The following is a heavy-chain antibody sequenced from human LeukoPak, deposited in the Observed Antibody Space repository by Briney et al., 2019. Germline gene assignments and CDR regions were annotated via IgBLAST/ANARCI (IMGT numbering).Heavy chain of an antibody. CDR2: IYYSGST. J-gene: IGHJ3*02. CDR1: GGSISSSSYY. CDR3: ARDLRGNIVVVVAATRAFDI. V-gene: IGHV4-39*07. Sequence: SETLSPTCTVSGGSISSSSYYWGWIRQPPGKGLEWIGSIYYSGSTYYNPSLKSRVTISVDTSKNQFSLKLSSVTAADTAVYYCARDLRGNIVVVVAATRAFDIWGQGTMVTVSS. D-gene: IGHD2-15*01.